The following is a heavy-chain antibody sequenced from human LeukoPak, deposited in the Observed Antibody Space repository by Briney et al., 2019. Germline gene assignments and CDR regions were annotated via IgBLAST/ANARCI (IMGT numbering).Heavy chain of an antibody. CDR2: ISGSGGST. Sequence: GGSLRLSCAASGFTFSSYAMSWVRQAPGKGLEWVSAISGSGGSTYYADSVKGRFTISRDNSKNTLYLQMNSLRAEDTAVYYCARDSDSSGPPEEPCMDVWGQGTTVTVSS. CDR3: ARDSDSSGPPEEPCMDV. J-gene: IGHJ6*02. V-gene: IGHV3-23*01. D-gene: IGHD3-22*01. CDR1: GFTFSSYA.